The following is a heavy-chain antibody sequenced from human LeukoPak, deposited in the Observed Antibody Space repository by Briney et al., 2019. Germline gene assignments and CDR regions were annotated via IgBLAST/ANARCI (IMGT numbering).Heavy chain of an antibody. Sequence: GAAVKVSCKASGYTFINYGINWVRQAPGQGLEWMGWSSAYNGNTNYAQKFQGRVTMTTDTSTNTAYMELRSLRSDDTAVYYCARPTYHDTSGYYLGDYFDYWGQGTLVTVSS. CDR3: ARPTYHDTSGYYLGDYFDY. J-gene: IGHJ4*02. D-gene: IGHD3-22*01. CDR1: GYTFINYG. CDR2: SSAYNGNT. V-gene: IGHV1-18*01.